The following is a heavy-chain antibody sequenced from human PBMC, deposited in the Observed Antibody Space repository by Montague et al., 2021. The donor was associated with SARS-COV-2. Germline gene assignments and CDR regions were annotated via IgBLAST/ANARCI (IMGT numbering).Heavy chain of an antibody. CDR3: ARTGSAVWGVTVSAELDY. J-gene: IGHJ4*02. D-gene: IGHD3-10*01. CDR1: GGSFSGYY. CDR2: INQSGRT. Sequence: SETLSLTCAVYGGSFSGYYCSWIRQPPEKGLEWIGEINQSGRTNNNPSLKSRVIISVDTSKNQFSLKLSSVTATDTAVYYCARTGSAVWGVTVSAELDYWGQGILVIVSS. V-gene: IGHV4-34*01.